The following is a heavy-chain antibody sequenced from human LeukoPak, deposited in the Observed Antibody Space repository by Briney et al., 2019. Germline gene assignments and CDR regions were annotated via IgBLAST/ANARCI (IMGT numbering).Heavy chain of an antibody. J-gene: IGHJ4*02. CDR3: ARDPLGRSSGWYDY. CDR2: INPNSGGT. Sequence: ASVKVSCKASGYTFTGYYMHWVRQAPGQGLEWMGWINPNSGGTNYAQKFQGRVTMTRDTSISTAYMELSSLRSEDTAVYYCARDPLGRSSGWYDYWGQGTLVTVSS. V-gene: IGHV1-2*02. CDR1: GYTFTGYY. D-gene: IGHD6-19*01.